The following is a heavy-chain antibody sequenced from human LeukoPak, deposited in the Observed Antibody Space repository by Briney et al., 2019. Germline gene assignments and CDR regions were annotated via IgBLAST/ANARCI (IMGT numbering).Heavy chain of an antibody. V-gene: IGHV1-18*01. D-gene: IGHD3-3*01. J-gene: IGHJ4*02. CDR1: GYTFTSYG. Sequence: GASVKVSCKASGYTFTSYGISWVRQAPGQGLEWMGWISAYNGNTNYAQKLQGRVTMTTDTSTSTAYMELRSLRSDDTAVYYCARRADFWSGYYGTYFDYWGQGTLVTVSS. CDR2: ISAYNGNT. CDR3: ARRADFWSGYYGTYFDY.